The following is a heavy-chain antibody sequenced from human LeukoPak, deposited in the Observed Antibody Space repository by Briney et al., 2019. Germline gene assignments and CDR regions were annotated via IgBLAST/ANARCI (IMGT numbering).Heavy chain of an antibody. J-gene: IGHJ4*02. CDR2: ISRSGSTK. V-gene: IGHV3-11*04. CDR1: GFTFSDYN. Sequence: GGSLRLSCAASGFTFSDYNMRWIRQAPGKGLEWVSSISRSGSTKYYADSVKGRFTISRDNAKNSLFLQMNSLRAEDTAVYYCARSSSREGDYWGQGTLVTVSS. D-gene: IGHD2/OR15-2a*01. CDR3: ARSSSREGDY.